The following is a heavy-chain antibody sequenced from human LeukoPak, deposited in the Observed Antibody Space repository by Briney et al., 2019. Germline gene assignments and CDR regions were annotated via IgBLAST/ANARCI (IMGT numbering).Heavy chain of an antibody. J-gene: IGHJ4*02. CDR2: VHHSGSS. V-gene: IGHV4-30-2*01. CDR3: ARASGDYSIDY. D-gene: IGHD4-11*01. CDR1: GGSISSGGYY. Sequence: SQTLSLTCTVSGGSISSGGYYWSWIRQPPGKGLEWIGSVHHSGSSYYNPSLKSRVTVSVDRSKNQFSLRLSSVTAADTALYYCARASGDYSIDYWGQGTLVTVSS.